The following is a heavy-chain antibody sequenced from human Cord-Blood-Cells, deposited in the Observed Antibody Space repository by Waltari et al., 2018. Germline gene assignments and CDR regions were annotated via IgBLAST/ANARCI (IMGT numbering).Heavy chain of an antibody. D-gene: IGHD1-26*01. CDR3: AREWELLHAFDI. J-gene: IGHJ3*02. Sequence: QVQLQESGPGLVKPSETLSLTCTVSGGSISSHYWSWIRQPPGKGLEWIGYIYYSGSTNYDPSLKGRVTISVDTSKNQFSLKLSSVTAGDTAVYYCAREWELLHAFDIWGQGTMVTVSS. V-gene: IGHV4-59*11. CDR2: IYYSGST. CDR1: GGSISSHY.